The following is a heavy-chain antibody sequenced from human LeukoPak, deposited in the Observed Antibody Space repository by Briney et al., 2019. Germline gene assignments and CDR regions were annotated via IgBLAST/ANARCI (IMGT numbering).Heavy chain of an antibody. J-gene: IGHJ6*02. Sequence: ASVKVSCKASGYTFTGYYMHWVRQAPGQGLEWMGRINPNSGGTNYAQKLQGRVTMTTDTSTSTAYMELRSLRSDDTAVYYCARDRIPGITIFGVVIRPPYYYYYGMDVWGQGTTVTVSS. CDR3: ARDRIPGITIFGVVIRPPYYYYYGMDV. CDR2: INPNSGGT. CDR1: GYTFTGYY. V-gene: IGHV1-2*06. D-gene: IGHD3-3*01.